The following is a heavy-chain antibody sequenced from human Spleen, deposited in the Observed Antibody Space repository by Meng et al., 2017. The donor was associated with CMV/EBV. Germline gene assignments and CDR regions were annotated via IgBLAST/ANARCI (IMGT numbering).Heavy chain of an antibody. J-gene: IGHJ6*02. CDR1: GGTFKNFA. Sequence: SVKVSCKISGGTFKNFAISWVRQAPGQGLEWMGGIIPLFGAASYAQNFQGRVTITTDEFTTTAYMEVSSLRSEDTAMYYCATNDQLLFSRMDVWGQGTTVTVSS. V-gene: IGHV1-69*05. CDR2: IIPLFGAA. D-gene: IGHD2-2*01. CDR3: ATNDQLLFSRMDV.